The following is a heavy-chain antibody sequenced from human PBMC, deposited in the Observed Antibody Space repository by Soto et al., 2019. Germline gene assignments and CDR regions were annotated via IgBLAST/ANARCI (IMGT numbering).Heavy chain of an antibody. CDR1: GFTFKNNG. CDR2: ISYHGNNQ. Sequence: GGSLRLSCAASGFTFKNNGMHWVRQAPGKGLEWVAIISYHGNNQFYADSVKGRFTISRDNSNNTLYLEMNSLRPEDTAVYYCAKDLALGFWSGNYYFAHWGQGTLVPVSS. CDR3: AKDLALGFWSGNYYFAH. V-gene: IGHV3-30*18. J-gene: IGHJ4*02. D-gene: IGHD3-3*01.